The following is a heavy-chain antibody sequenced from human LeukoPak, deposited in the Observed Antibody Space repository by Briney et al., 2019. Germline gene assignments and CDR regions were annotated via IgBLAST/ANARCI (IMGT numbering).Heavy chain of an antibody. J-gene: IGHJ6*03. CDR1: GYTFTNYG. CDR2: INTYNGDT. V-gene: IGHV1-18*01. Sequence: ASVKVSCKASGYTFTNYGVNWVRQAPGQGLEWMGWINTYNGDTNYAHELQGRVTMTTDTSTSTAYMELRSLRPDDTAVYYCARGGRYYVDVWGKGTTVIVSS. D-gene: IGHD3-16*01. CDR3: ARGGRYYVDV.